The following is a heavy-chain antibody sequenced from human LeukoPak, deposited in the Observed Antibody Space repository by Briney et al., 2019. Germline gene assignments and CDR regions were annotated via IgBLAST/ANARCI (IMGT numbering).Heavy chain of an antibody. CDR3: ARVDTAMVIDY. CDR1: GYSFTTYG. Sequence: ASVNVSCKASGYSFTTYGRNWVPQAPGQGLAWMGRCNNYTGNPTYAQGFTGRFVFSMDTSASTAYMELSSLRSEDTAVYYCARVDTAMVIDYWGQGTLVTVSS. CDR2: CNNYTGNP. D-gene: IGHD5-18*01. J-gene: IGHJ4*02. V-gene: IGHV7-81*01.